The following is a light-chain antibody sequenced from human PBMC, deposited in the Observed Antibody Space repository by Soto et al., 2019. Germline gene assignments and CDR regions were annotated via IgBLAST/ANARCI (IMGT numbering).Light chain of an antibody. V-gene: IGLV2-14*03. J-gene: IGLJ2*01. CDR3: SSYTTSSPVV. CDR1: SSDVGGYNF. Sequence: QSALTQPASVSGSPGQSITISCTGTSSDVGGYNFVSWYQQHPGKAPKLMIYDVSSRPSGASNRFSGSKSGNTASLTISGLQADDEADYYCSSYTTSSPVVFGGGTKLTVL. CDR2: DVS.